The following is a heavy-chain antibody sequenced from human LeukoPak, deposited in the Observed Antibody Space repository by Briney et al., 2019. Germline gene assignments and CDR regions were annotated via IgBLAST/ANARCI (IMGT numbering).Heavy chain of an antibody. D-gene: IGHD1-26*01. CDR3: ARHKTGGTYPLDY. Sequence: SETLSLTCTVSGGSISTYFWSWIRQPPGKGLEWIGHIYYSGSTTYNPSLQSRVTVSLDASKNQFSLRLSSVTAADTAVYYCARHKTGGTYPLDYWGQGTLVTVSS. CDR2: IYYSGST. V-gene: IGHV4-59*08. J-gene: IGHJ4*02. CDR1: GGSISTYF.